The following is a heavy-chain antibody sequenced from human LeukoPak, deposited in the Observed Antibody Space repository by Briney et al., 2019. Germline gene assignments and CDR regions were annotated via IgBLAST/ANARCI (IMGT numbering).Heavy chain of an antibody. D-gene: IGHD5-12*01. CDR1: GGSISSSSYY. CDR2: IYYSGST. J-gene: IGHJ4*02. V-gene: IGHV4-39*01. Sequence: PSETLSLTCTVSGGSISSSSYYWGWIRQPPGKGLEWIGSIYYSGSTYYNPSLKSRVTISVDTSKNQFSLKLSSVTAADTAVYYCARQIGYSGYDIIVGATMSVFDYWGQGTLVTVSS. CDR3: ARQIGYSGYDIIVGATMSVFDY.